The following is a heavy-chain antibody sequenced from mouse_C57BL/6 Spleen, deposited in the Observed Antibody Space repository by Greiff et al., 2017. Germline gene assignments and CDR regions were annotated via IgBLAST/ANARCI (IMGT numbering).Heavy chain of an antibody. CDR1: GFNIKDYY. V-gene: IGHV14-2*01. CDR3: ARDYGSSNWYFDV. J-gene: IGHJ1*03. Sequence: VQLQQSGAELVKPGASVKLSCTASGFNIKDYYMHWVKQRTEQGLEWIGRIDPEDGDTKYAAKFQGKATITADTSSNTAYLQLSSLTSDDTAVYYCARDYGSSNWYFDVWGTGTTVTVSS. CDR2: IDPEDGDT. D-gene: IGHD1-1*01.